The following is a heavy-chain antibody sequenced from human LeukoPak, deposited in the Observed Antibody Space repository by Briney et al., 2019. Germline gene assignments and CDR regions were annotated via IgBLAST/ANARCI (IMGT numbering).Heavy chain of an antibody. CDR3: VGTYYYGSGSLSLDY. D-gene: IGHD3-10*01. V-gene: IGHV4-34*01. CDR1: GGSFSSYY. CDR2: INHSGST. J-gene: IGHJ4*02. Sequence: SETLSLTCAVYGGSFSSYYWSWICQPPGKRLEWIGEINHSGSTNYNPSLKSRVTISVDTSKNQFSLKLSSVTAADTAVYYCVGTYYYGSGSLSLDYWGQGTLVTVSS.